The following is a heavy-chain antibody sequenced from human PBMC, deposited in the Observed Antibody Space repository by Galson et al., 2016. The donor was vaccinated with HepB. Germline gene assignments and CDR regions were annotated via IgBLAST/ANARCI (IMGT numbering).Heavy chain of an antibody. CDR1: GGSISSSSYY. CDR3: AVGVVLMSMGV. CDR2: IYYSGSP. J-gene: IGHJ6*02. D-gene: IGHD3-3*01. Sequence: ETLSLTCTVSGGSISSSSYYWGWIRQPPGKGLEWIGTIYYSGSPYYNPSLKRRVTISVDTSKNQLSLKLSSVTAADTAVYYCAVGVVLMSMGVWGQGTTVTVSS. V-gene: IGHV4-39*01.